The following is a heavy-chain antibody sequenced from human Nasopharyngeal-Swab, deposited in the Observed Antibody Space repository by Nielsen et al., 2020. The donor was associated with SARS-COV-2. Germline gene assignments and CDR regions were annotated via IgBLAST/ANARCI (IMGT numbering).Heavy chain of an antibody. Sequence: GSLRLSCAGYGGSFSGYYWSWIRQPPGKGLEWIGEINHSGSANYNPSLKSRVTISVETSKNQFSRQLNSETPEDTAVYYCAGGRTTGPAGLFDYWGQGTLVTVSS. D-gene: IGHD1-1*01. CDR2: INHSGSA. V-gene: IGHV4-34*01. CDR1: GGSFSGYY. J-gene: IGHJ4*02. CDR3: AGGRTTGPAGLFDY.